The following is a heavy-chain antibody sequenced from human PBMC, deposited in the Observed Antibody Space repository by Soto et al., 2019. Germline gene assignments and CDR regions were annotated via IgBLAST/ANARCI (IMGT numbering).Heavy chain of an antibody. V-gene: IGHV1-18*01. CDR3: ARDAADSSGYYHYYYSGMDV. J-gene: IGHJ6*02. D-gene: IGHD3-22*01. CDR1: GYTFTSYG. CDR2: ISVYNGNT. Sequence: QVQLVQSGAEVKKPGASVKVSCKASGYTFTSYGISWVRQAPGQGLEWMGWISVYNGNTKYAQKLQDRVTMTTDTSTSTAYMELRSLRSDDTAVYYCARDAADSSGYYHYYYSGMDVWGQGTTVTVSS.